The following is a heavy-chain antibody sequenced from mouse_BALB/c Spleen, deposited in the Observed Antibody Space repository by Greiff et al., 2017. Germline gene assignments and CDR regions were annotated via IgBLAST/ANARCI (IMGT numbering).Heavy chain of an antibody. V-gene: IGHV1S29*02. CDR2: IYPYNGGT. Sequence: VQLKESGPELVKPGASVKISCKASGYTFTDYNMHWVKQSHGKSLEWIGYIYPYNGGTGYNQKFKSKATLTVDNSSSTAYMELRSLTSEDSAVYYCAREEGKITTVVDAMDYWGQGTSVTVSS. CDR3: AREEGKITTVVDAMDY. D-gene: IGHD1-1*01. CDR1: GYTFTDYN. J-gene: IGHJ4*01.